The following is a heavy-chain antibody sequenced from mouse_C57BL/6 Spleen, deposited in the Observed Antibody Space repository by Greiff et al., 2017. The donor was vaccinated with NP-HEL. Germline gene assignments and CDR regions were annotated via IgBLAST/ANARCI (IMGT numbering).Heavy chain of an antibody. CDR1: GYSFTGYY. D-gene: IGHD4-1*02. Sequence: EVKLMESGPELVKPGASVKISCKASGYSFTGYYMNWVKQSPEKSLEWIGEINPSTGGTTYNQKFKAKATLTVDKSSSTAYMQLKSLTSEDSAVYYCAQLAWFAYWGQGTLVTVSA. J-gene: IGHJ3*01. CDR2: INPSTGGT. V-gene: IGHV1-42*01. CDR3: AQLAWFAY.